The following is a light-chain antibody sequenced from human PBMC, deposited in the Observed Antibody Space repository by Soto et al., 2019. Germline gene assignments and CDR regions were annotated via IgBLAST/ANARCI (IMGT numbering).Light chain of an antibody. CDR1: QSVGSN. CDR3: QQYNNWPAIT. V-gene: IGKV3-15*01. J-gene: IGKJ5*01. CDR2: GAS. Sequence: EIVMTQSPATLSVSPGERATLSCRASQSVGSNLVWYQQKRGQAPRLLIFGASTRATGIPARFSGSGSGTEFTLTISSLQSEDFAVYYCQQYNNWPAITFGQGTRLEIK.